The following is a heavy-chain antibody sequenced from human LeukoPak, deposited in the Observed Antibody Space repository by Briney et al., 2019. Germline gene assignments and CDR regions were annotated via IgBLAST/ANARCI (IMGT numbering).Heavy chain of an antibody. CDR3: AKQVRYSSSWYYFDY. CDR2: ISGSGGST. V-gene: IGHV3-23*01. J-gene: IGHJ4*02. CDR1: GFTFSSYA. Sequence: TGGSLRLSCAASGFTFSSYAMSWVRKAPGKGLEWVSAISGSGGSTCYADSVKGRFTISRDNSKNTLYLQMNSLRAEDTAVYYCAKQVRYSSSWYYFDYWGQGTLVTVSS. D-gene: IGHD6-13*01.